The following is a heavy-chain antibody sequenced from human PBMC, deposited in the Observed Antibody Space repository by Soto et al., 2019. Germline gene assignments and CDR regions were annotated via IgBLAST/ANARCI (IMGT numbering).Heavy chain of an antibody. CDR1: GGSISSYY. J-gene: IGHJ4*02. Sequence: ETLSLTCTVSGGSISSYYWSWIRQPPGKGLEWIGYIYYSGSTNYNPSLKSRVTISVDTSKNQFSLKLSSVTAADTAVYYCARMRDQRWLQFQAFVFDYWGQGTLVTVSS. V-gene: IGHV4-59*01. D-gene: IGHD5-12*01. CDR2: IYYSGST. CDR3: ARMRDQRWLQFQAFVFDY.